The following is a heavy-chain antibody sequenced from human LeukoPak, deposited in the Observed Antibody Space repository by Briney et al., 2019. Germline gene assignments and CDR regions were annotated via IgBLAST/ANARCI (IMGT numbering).Heavy chain of an antibody. Sequence: GASVKVSCKASGYTFTGYYMHWVRQAPGQGLEWMRWINPNSGGTNYAQKFQGRVTMTRDTSISTAYMELSRLRSDDTAVYYCARAAPYCSSTSCYGSGLDYYYYGMDVWGQGTTVTVSS. J-gene: IGHJ6*02. CDR2: INPNSGGT. CDR3: ARAAPYCSSTSCYGSGLDYYYYGMDV. CDR1: GYTFTGYY. V-gene: IGHV1-2*02. D-gene: IGHD2-2*01.